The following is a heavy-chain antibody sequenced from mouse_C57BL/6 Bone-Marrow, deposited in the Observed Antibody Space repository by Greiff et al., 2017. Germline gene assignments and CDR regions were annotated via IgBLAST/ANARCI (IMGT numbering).Heavy chain of an antibody. CDR3: ARNYHGNRYYFDY. CDR2: IDPSDSYT. V-gene: IGHV1-59*01. J-gene: IGHJ2*01. Sequence: QVQLQQPGAELVRPGTSVKLSCKASGYTFTSYWMHWVKQRPGQGLEWIGVIDPSDSYTNYNQKFKGKATLTVDTSSSTAYMQLSSLTSEDSAVYYCARNYHGNRYYFDYWGQGTTLTVSS. CDR1: GYTFTSYW. D-gene: IGHD2-1*01.